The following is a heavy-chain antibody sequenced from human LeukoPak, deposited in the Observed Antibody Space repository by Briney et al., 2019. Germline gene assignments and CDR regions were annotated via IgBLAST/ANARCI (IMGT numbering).Heavy chain of an antibody. CDR3: ARVVVVVVAARVIGGNWFDP. D-gene: IGHD2-15*01. CDR2: IYYSGST. J-gene: IGHJ5*02. CDR1: GGSISSGGYY. V-gene: IGHV4-31*03. Sequence: SETLSLTCTVSGGSISSGGYYWSWIRQHPGKGLEWIGYIYYSGSTYYSPSLKSRVTISVDTSKNQFSLKLSSVTAADTAVYYCARVVVVVVAARVIGGNWFDPWGQGTLVTVSS.